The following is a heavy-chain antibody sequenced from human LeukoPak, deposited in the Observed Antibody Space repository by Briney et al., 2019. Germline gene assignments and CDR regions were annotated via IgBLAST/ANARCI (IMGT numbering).Heavy chain of an antibody. CDR3: TTEAVAAAGCFDY. J-gene: IGHJ4*02. CDR2: IKSKTDGGTT. D-gene: IGHD6-13*01. V-gene: IGHV3-15*01. CDR1: GFTFSNAW. Sequence: PGGFLRLSCAASGFTFSNAWMSWVRQAPGKGLEWVGRIKSKTDGGTTDYAAPVKGRFTISRDDSKNTLYLQMNSLKTEDTAVYYCTTEAVAAAGCFDYWGQGTLVTVSS.